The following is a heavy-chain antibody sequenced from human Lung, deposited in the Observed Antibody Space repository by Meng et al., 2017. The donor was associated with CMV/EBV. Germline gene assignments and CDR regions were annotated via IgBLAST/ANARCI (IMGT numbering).Heavy chain of an antibody. Sequence: SLRLSXAASGFTFDDYAMHWVRQAPGKGLEWVSGISWNSGSIGYADSVKGRFTISRDNAKNSLYLQMNSLRAEDTALYYCAKDTGGYSYGYNAFDIWGQGTMVTVSS. CDR1: GFTFDDYA. J-gene: IGHJ3*02. CDR2: ISWNSGSI. D-gene: IGHD5-18*01. CDR3: AKDTGGYSYGYNAFDI. V-gene: IGHV3-9*01.